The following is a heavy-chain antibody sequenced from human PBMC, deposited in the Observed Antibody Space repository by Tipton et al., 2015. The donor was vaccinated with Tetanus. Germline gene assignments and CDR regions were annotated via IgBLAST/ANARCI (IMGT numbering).Heavy chain of an antibody. D-gene: IGHD3-10*01. J-gene: IGHJ5*02. CDR3: AGAPGLLIDL. CDR2: ISYDGTKK. CDR1: GLTFSTSG. Sequence: SLRLSCAVSGLTFSTSGYHWVRQAPGKGLETVAVISYDGTKKDYADSMKGRCSISRDNSKSTLYLQMNSLTLEDTAVYYCAGAPGLLIDLWGQGTLVSVSS. V-gene: IGHV3-30*03.